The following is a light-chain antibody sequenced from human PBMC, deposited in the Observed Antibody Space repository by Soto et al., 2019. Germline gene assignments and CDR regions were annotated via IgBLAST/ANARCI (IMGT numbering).Light chain of an antibody. J-gene: IGKJ4*01. Sequence: EIVLTQSPGTLSLSPGERATLSCRASQSISSSYLAWYQQKPGQAPRILIYGASSRATGIPDRFSGSGSGTDFSLNISRLEPEDFAVYYCQQYGTSLLSFGGGTKVEIK. CDR1: QSISSSY. V-gene: IGKV3-20*01. CDR2: GAS. CDR3: QQYGTSLLS.